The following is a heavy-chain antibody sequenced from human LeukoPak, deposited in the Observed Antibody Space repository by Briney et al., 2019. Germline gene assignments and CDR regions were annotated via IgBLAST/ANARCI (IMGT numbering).Heavy chain of an antibody. J-gene: IGHJ4*02. V-gene: IGHV4-34*01. CDR3: ARGLAARRGVYFDY. Sequence: SETLSLTCAVYGGSFSGYYWSWIRQPPGKGLEWIGEINHSGSTNYNPSLKSRVTISVDTSKNQFSLKLSSVTAADTAVYYCARGLAARRGVYFDYWGQGTLVTVSS. CDR2: INHSGST. CDR1: GGSFSGYY. D-gene: IGHD6-6*01.